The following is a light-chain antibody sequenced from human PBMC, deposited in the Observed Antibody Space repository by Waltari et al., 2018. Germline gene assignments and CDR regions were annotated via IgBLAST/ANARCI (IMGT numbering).Light chain of an antibody. V-gene: IGKV3-20*01. CDR1: QSVSRT. CDR2: GAS. CDR3: QHYVRLPAT. Sequence: EIVLTQSPGTLSLSPGARATLNCRASQSVSRTLAWYQQKPGQAPKLPISGASIRATAIPDRVTGSGSGTDFSLTNSSLEPEDFAIYVGQHYVRLPATFGQGTKVEIK. J-gene: IGKJ1*01.